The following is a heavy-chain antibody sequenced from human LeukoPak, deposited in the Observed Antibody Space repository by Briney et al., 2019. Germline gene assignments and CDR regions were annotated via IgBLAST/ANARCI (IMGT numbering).Heavy chain of an antibody. V-gene: IGHV3-21*01. CDR3: ARGTFRTMDAFDI. CDR2: ITTSSNYI. CDR1: GFTFSTYD. J-gene: IGHJ3*02. Sequence: GGSLRLSCAASGFTFSTYDMTWIRQAPGKGLEWVSSITTSSNYIYYADSVKGRFTISRDNAKNSLYLQMNSLRAEDTAVYYCARGTFRTMDAFDIWGQGTMVTVSS. D-gene: IGHD1-7*01.